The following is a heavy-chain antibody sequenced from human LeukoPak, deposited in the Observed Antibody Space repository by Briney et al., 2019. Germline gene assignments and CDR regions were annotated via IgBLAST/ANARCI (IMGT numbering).Heavy chain of an antibody. J-gene: IGHJ5*02. CDR1: GGSISSYY. CDR3: AREIGYSSSWKNWFDP. Sequence: PSETLSLTCTVSGGSISSYYWSWIRQPAGKGLEWIGRIYTSGSTNYNPSLKSRVTISVDTSKNQFSLKLSSVTAADTAVYYCAREIGYSSSWKNWFDPWGQGTLVTVSS. CDR2: IYTSGST. V-gene: IGHV4-4*07. D-gene: IGHD6-13*01.